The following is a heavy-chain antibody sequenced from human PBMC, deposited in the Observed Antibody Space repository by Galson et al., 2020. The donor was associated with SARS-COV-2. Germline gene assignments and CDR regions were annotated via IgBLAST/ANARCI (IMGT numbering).Heavy chain of an antibody. V-gene: IGHV3-23*01. D-gene: IGHD3-22*01. CDR3: VKRDFSDSINYYPLFDL. Sequence: GGSLRLSCAASGFTFSNYAMAWVRQTQGKGLEWVSGLSGNGVNTYYADSVQGRFTISRDNSKNTLYLQMNNLRAEDTAVYYCVKRDFSDSINYYPLFDLWGQGALVTVSS. CDR2: LSGNGVNT. CDR1: GFTFSNYA. J-gene: IGHJ4*02.